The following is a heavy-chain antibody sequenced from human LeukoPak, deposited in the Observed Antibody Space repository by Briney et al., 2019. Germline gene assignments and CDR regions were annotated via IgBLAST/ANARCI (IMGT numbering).Heavy chain of an antibody. J-gene: IGHJ3*01. CDR3: ARDTPGGAFDF. D-gene: IGHD2-15*01. Sequence: GGSLRLSCAASGFTFSSYSMNWVRQAPGKGLEWVSYIRSSSSTIYYADSVKGRFTISRDNVKNSLYLQMNSLRAEDTAIYYCARDTPGGAFDFWGQGTMVTVSS. CDR2: IRSSSSTI. CDR1: GFTFSSYS. V-gene: IGHV3-48*01.